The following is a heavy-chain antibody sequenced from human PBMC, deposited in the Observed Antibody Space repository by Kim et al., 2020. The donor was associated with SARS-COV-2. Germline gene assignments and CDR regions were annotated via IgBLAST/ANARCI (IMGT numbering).Heavy chain of an antibody. D-gene: IGHD2-2*01. CDR2: INSDGSST. V-gene: IGHV3-74*01. CDR3: ARGGYCSSTSCYPYNWFDP. Sequence: GGSLRLSCAASGFTFSSYWMHWVRQAPGKGLVWVSRINSDGSSTSYADSVKGRFTISRDNAKNTLYLQMNSLRAEDTAVYYCARGGYCSSTSCYPYNWFDPWGQGTLVTVSS. J-gene: IGHJ5*02. CDR1: GFTFSSYW.